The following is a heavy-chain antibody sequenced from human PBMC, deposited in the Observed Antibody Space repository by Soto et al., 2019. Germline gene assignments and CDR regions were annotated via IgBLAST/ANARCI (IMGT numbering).Heavy chain of an antibody. CDR1: GFTFSNFD. J-gene: IGHJ3*02. D-gene: IGHD6-19*01. Sequence: GGSLRLSCAPSGFTFSNFDFHWARQAPGKGLVWVSRIHPDEVTTSYADSVRGRFTVSRDNVRNTLYLQMNSLRAEDTAMYYCVTLSTAVDGFAFDIWGRGTMVTVSS. CDR3: VTLSTAVDGFAFDI. CDR2: IHPDEVTT. V-gene: IGHV3-74*01.